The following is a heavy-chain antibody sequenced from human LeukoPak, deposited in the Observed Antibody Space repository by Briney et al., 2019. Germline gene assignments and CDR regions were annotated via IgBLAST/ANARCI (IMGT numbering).Heavy chain of an antibody. Sequence: SETLSLTCSVSDYSISSGSYWVWIRQPPGKGLEWIATMYHSGFTYYNPSLKSRVTISVDTSKNQFSLKLSSVTAADTAVYYCARETGRFLEWLDDAFDIWGQGTMVTVSS. D-gene: IGHD3-3*01. CDR3: ARETGRFLEWLDDAFDI. CDR1: DYSISSGSY. CDR2: MYHSGFT. V-gene: IGHV4-38-2*02. J-gene: IGHJ3*02.